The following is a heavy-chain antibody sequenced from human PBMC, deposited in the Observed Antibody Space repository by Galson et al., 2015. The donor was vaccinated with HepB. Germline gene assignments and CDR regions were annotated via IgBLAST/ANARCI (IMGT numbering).Heavy chain of an antibody. CDR1: GDSVSSNSAA. CDR3: ARYEYSSSLNWFDP. Sequence: CAISGDSVSSNSAAWNWIRQSPSRGLEWLGRTYYRSKWYNDYAVSVKSRITINPDTSKNQFSLQLNSVTPEDTAVYYCARYEYSSSLNWFDPWGQGTLVTVSS. J-gene: IGHJ5*02. V-gene: IGHV6-1*01. CDR2: TYYRSKWYN. D-gene: IGHD6-13*01.